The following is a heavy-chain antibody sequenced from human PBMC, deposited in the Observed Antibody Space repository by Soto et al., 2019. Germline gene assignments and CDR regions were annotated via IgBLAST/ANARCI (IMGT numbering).Heavy chain of an antibody. V-gene: IGHV4-59*08. CDR1: GGPMNNYY. CDR2: MGYNGFT. CDR3: ARQGFGELHGLVDV. D-gene: IGHD3-10*01. J-gene: IGHJ6*02. Sequence: QVQLQESGPGLVKPSETLSLTCTISGGPMNNYYCSWFRQPRGQGLEWIGYMGYNGFTRYHPSLRRRVAISLDTAKNQFSLNLSSVTAADTALYYCARQGFGELHGLVDVWGQGITVTVSS.